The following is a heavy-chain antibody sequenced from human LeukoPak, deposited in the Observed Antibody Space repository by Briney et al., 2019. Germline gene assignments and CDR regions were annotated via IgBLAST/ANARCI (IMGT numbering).Heavy chain of an antibody. V-gene: IGHV3-48*01. Sequence: GGSVRLSCAASGFTFSSYSMNWVRQAPGKGLEWVSYISSSSSTIYYADSVKGRFTISRDNAKNSLYLQMNSLRAEDTAVYYCARVRGYQLLWGYFDYWGQGTLVTVSS. J-gene: IGHJ4*02. D-gene: IGHD2-2*01. CDR1: GFTFSSYS. CDR2: ISSSSSTI. CDR3: ARVRGYQLLWGYFDY.